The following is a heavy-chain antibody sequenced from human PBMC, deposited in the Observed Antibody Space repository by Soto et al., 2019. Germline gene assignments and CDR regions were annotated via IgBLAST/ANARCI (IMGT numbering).Heavy chain of an antibody. CDR3: AKEPGYSSGWYVDYFDY. V-gene: IGHV3-23*01. CDR1: GFTFSSYA. Sequence: PGGSLRLSCAASGFTFSSYAMSWVRQAPGKGLEWVSAISGSGGSTYYADSVKGRFTISRDNSKNTLYLQMNSLRAEDTAVYYCAKEPGYSSGWYVDYFDYWGQGTLVTVSS. D-gene: IGHD6-19*01. CDR2: ISGSGGST. J-gene: IGHJ4*02.